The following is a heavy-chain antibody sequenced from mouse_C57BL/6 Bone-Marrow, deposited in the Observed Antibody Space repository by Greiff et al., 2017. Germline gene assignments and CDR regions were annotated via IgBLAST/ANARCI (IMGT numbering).Heavy chain of an antibody. CDR1: GYTFTSYW. CDR3: AMEQLYYFDY. D-gene: IGHD2-3*01. V-gene: IGHV1-50*01. J-gene: IGHJ2*01. CDR2: IDPSDSYT. Sequence: QVQLQQPGAELVKPGASVKLSCKASGYTFTSYWMQWVKQRPGQGLEWIGEIDPSDSYTNYNQKFKGKATLTVDTSSSTAYMQLSSRTAEDSAVYYCAMEQLYYFDYWGQGTTLTVSA.